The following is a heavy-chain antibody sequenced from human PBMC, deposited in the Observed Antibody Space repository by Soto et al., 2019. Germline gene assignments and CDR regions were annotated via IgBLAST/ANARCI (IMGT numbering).Heavy chain of an antibody. CDR1: GGTFSSYA. Sequence: SVKVSCKASGGTFSSYAISWVRQAPGQGLEWMGGIIPIFGTANYAQKFQGRVTITADESTSTAYMELSSLRSEDTAVYYCARFRMVRGVTIDYWGQGTLVTVSS. V-gene: IGHV1-69*13. CDR3: ARFRMVRGVTIDY. J-gene: IGHJ4*02. D-gene: IGHD3-10*01. CDR2: IIPIFGTA.